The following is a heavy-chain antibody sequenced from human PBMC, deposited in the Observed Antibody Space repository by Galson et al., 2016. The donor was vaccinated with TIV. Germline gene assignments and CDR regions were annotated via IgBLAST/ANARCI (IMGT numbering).Heavy chain of an antibody. V-gene: IGHV5-51*01. CDR3: ARHDSSAFSNWYFNL. CDR2: IYPGNYHT. CDR1: GYPFSGYY. Sequence: QSGAEVKKTGESLKISCRGSGYPFSGYYIGWVRQVPGKGLEWMGIIYPGNYHTVYSPSFEGQVTISADKSTTTAYLQWNSLKASDTPMYYYARHDSSAFSNWYFNLWGRGTLVTVSS. J-gene: IGHJ2*01. D-gene: IGHD3-22*01.